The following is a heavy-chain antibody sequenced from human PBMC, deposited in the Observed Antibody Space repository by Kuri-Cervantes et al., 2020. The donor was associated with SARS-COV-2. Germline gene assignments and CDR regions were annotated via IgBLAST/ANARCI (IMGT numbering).Heavy chain of an antibody. Sequence: SVKVSCKASGGTFSSYAISWGRQAPGQGLEWMGGIIPIFGTANYEQKFQGRVTITADESTSTAFMEVSSLRSEDTAVYYCAIRSVYYDSSGYPERLDDAFDIWGQGTMVTVSS. V-gene: IGHV1-69*13. CDR3: AIRSVYYDSSGYPERLDDAFDI. J-gene: IGHJ3*02. D-gene: IGHD3-22*01. CDR1: GGTFSSYA. CDR2: IIPIFGTA.